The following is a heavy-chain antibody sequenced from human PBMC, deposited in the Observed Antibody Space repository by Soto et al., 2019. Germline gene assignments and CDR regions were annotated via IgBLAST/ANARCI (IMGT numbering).Heavy chain of an antibody. D-gene: IGHD3-3*01. CDR3: ARDLRYYDFWSGYYRNYYGMDV. Sequence: PSETLSLTCTVSGGSISSYCWSWIRQPPGKGLEWIGYIYYSGSTNYNPSLKSRVTISVDTSKNQFSLKLSSVTAADTAVYYCARDLRYYDFWSGYYRNYYGMDVWGQGTTVTVSS. V-gene: IGHV4-59*01. J-gene: IGHJ6*02. CDR2: IYYSGST. CDR1: GGSISSYC.